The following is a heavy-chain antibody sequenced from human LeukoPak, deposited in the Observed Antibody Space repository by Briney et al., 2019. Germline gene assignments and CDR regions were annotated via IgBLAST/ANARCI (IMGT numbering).Heavy chain of an antibody. CDR2: IKSDGSST. CDR3: ARSQSFYYGSGSRYRDALDG. CDR1: GFTLSNYW. J-gene: IGHJ3*01. Sequence: PRGSLRLSCAASGFTLSNYWMHWVRQAPGKGLVWVSRIKSDGSSTNYADSVKGRFTISRDNAKNTLYLQMNSLRVEDTAVYYCARSQSFYYGSGSRYRDALDGWGQGTTVTVSS. D-gene: IGHD3-10*01. V-gene: IGHV3-74*01.